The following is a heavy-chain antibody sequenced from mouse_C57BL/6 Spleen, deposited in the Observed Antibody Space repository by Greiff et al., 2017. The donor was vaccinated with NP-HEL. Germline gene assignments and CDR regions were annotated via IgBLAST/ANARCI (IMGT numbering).Heavy chain of an antibody. J-gene: IGHJ4*01. CDR3: AKGGQLRLRGNYYYAMDY. D-gene: IGHD3-2*02. CDR1: GFSLTSYG. Sequence: VKLVESGPGLVAPSQSLSITCTVSGFSLTSYGVSWVRQPPGKGLEWLGVIWGDGSTNYHSALISRLSISKDNSKSQVFLKLNSLQTDDTATYYCAKGGQLRLRGNYYYAMDYWGQGTSVTVSS. V-gene: IGHV2-3*01. CDR2: IWGDGST.